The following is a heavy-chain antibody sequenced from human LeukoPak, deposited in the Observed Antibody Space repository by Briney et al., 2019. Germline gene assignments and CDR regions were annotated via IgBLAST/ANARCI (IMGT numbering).Heavy chain of an antibody. V-gene: IGHV3-30*02. Sequence: RPGGSLRLSCAASGFTFSSYGMHWVRQAPGKGLEWVAFIRYDGSNKYYADSVKGRFTISRDNSKNTLYLQMNSLRAEDTAVYYCAKPRHRIAVAGYYFDYWGQGTLVTVSS. CDR3: AKPRHRIAVAGYYFDY. CDR1: GFTFSSYG. CDR2: IRYDGSNK. J-gene: IGHJ4*02. D-gene: IGHD6-19*01.